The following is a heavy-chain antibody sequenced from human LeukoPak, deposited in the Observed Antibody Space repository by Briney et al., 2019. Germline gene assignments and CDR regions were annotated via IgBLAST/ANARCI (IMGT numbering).Heavy chain of an antibody. CDR2: IYYSGST. Sequence: NSSETLSLTCTVSGGSISSYYWSWIRQPPGKGLEWIGYIYYSGSTNYNPSLKSRVTISVDTSKNQFSLKLSSVTAADTAVYYCARDQGIAAAGIFDYWGQGTLVTVSS. D-gene: IGHD6-13*01. CDR3: ARDQGIAAAGIFDY. CDR1: GGSISSYY. J-gene: IGHJ4*02. V-gene: IGHV4-59*01.